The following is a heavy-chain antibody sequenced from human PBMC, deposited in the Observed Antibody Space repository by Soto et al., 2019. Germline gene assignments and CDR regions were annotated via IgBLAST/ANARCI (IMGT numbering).Heavy chain of an antibody. CDR2: INAGNGNT. D-gene: IGHD3-9*01. V-gene: IGHV1-3*01. J-gene: IGHJ6*02. Sequence: GASVKVSFKSSGSTFTNYSMHWVRQAPGQRLEWLGWINAGNGNTRDSQRLEGRITISRDTSASTAHMELSSLRSEDTGVYYCTRGRFFDWPTWNYGMDVWGQGTTVTVSS. CDR1: GSTFTNYS. CDR3: TRGRFFDWPTWNYGMDV.